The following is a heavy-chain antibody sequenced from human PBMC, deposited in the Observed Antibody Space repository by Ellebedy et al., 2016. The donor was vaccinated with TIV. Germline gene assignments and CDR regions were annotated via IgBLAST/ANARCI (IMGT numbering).Heavy chain of an antibody. CDR2: ISFSGDT. V-gene: IGHV4-39*01. D-gene: IGHD6-19*01. CDR3: ARRSSGWYGWFDP. CDR1: GGSVSTTTYY. J-gene: IGHJ5*02. Sequence: SETLSLTXSVSGGSVSTTTYYWVWVRQPPGKGLEWIGSISFSGDTSYNPSLESRVTLSVDTSKNQFSLMVTSMTAADTAVYYCARRSSGWYGWFDPWGQGTLVTVSS.